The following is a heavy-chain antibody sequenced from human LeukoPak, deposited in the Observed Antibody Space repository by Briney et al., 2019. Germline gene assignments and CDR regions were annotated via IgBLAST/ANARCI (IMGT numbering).Heavy chain of an antibody. D-gene: IGHD3-10*01. CDR2: IYYSGST. V-gene: IGHV4-59*08. CDR3: ARQGAGVPFDY. Sequence: SETLSLTCTVSGGSIRSYYWSWVRHPPGKGLGWMGYIYYSGSTNYNPSLKSRVTISVDTSKNQFSLKLSSVTAADTAVYYCARQGAGVPFDYWGRGTLVTVSS. J-gene: IGHJ4*02. CDR1: GGSIRSYY.